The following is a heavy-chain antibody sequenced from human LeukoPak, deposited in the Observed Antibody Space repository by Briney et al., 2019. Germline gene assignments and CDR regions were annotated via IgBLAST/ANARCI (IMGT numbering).Heavy chain of an antibody. J-gene: IGHJ4*02. V-gene: IGHV3-7*01. CDR2: IKQDGSEK. Sequence: GGSLRLSCAASGFTFSSYWMSWVRQAPGKGLEWVANIKQDGSEKYYVDSVKGRFTISRDNAKNSLYLQMNSLRAEDTAVYYCASWGYCSGGSCPGVFDYWGQGTLVTVSS. D-gene: IGHD2-15*01. CDR3: ASWGYCSGGSCPGVFDY. CDR1: GFTFSSYW.